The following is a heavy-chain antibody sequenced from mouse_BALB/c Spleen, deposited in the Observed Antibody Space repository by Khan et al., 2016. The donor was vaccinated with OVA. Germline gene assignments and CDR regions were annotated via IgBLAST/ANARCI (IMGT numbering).Heavy chain of an antibody. Sequence: EVELVEFGGGLVQPGGSRKLSCAASGFTFSDYGMAWVRQAPGKGPEWVAFISDLAYTIYYADTVTGRFTISRENAKKILYLEMSSLRSEDTAMYYCVRGGGTAPFAYWGLGTLVTVSA. CDR3: VRGGGTAPFAY. D-gene: IGHD1-2*01. V-gene: IGHV5-15*02. CDR1: GFTFSDYG. J-gene: IGHJ3*01. CDR2: ISDLAYTI.